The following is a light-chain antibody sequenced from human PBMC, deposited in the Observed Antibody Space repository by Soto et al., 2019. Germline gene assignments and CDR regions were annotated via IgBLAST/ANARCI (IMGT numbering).Light chain of an antibody. CDR2: DAS. CDR3: QQRSNWQYT. Sequence: EIVLTQSPATLSLSPGERATLSCRASQSVSSYLAWYQQKPGQAPRLLIYDASNRATGIPARFSGSGSGTDFTHTSSSLEPEDFAVYYCQQRSNWQYTFGQGTKLEIK. V-gene: IGKV3-11*01. CDR1: QSVSSY. J-gene: IGKJ2*01.